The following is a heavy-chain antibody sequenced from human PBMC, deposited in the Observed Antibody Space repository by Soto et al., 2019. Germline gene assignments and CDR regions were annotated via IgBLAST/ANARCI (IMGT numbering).Heavy chain of an antibody. Sequence: VQLVESGGGVVQPGRSLRLSCAASGFTFNIYAMHWVRQAPGKGLEWVAVISYAGSNRYYTDSVKGRFTISRDNSKNTLYLQMSSLRAEDTAVYYCAREESYYDSGYYYNRPIDLWGRGTLVTVSS. D-gene: IGHD3-10*01. CDR1: GFTFNIYA. CDR3: AREESYYDSGYYYNRPIDL. CDR2: ISYAGSNR. J-gene: IGHJ2*01. V-gene: IGHV3-30-3*01.